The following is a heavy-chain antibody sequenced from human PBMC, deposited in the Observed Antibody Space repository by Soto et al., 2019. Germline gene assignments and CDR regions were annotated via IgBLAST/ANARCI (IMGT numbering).Heavy chain of an antibody. Sequence: GGSLRLSCAASGFTFGSYGMHWVRQAPGKGLEWVAVISYDGSNKYYADSVKGRFTISRDNSKNTLYLQMNSLRAEDTAVYYCAKGMTYYYGSGSPKAFYYYYGMDVWGQGTTVTVSS. V-gene: IGHV3-30*18. CDR1: GFTFGSYG. J-gene: IGHJ6*02. CDR3: AKGMTYYYGSGSPKAFYYYYGMDV. D-gene: IGHD3-10*01. CDR2: ISYDGSNK.